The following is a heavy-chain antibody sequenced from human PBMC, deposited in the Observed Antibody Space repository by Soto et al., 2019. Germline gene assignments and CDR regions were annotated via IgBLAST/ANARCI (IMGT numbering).Heavy chain of an antibody. V-gene: IGHV3-21*01. D-gene: IGHD3-10*01. CDR1: GFTFSSYS. J-gene: IGHJ6*01. CDR2: LSSSSYYI. Sequence: EVQLVESGGGLVKPEGSLRLSCAASGFTFSSYSMNWVRQAPGKGLEWVSSLSSSSYYIYYADSVKGRFTISRDNAKNTLYLPMNSLRAEDTAVYYCARDLDYYGSGRGGMAVWGQGTTVTVSS. CDR3: ARDLDYYGSGRGGMAV.